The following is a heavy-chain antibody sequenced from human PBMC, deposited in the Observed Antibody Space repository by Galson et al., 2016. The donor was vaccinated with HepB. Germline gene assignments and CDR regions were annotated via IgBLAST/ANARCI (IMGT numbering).Heavy chain of an antibody. D-gene: IGHD1-7*01. CDR3: ARYNWKYAPGDT. CDR2: IKQDGSGI. V-gene: IGHV3-7*01. Sequence: SLRLSCAVSGSTFSTFWMSWVRQAPGKGLEWVANIKQDGSGIFYMDSVKGRFTISRDNAKNSLYLQMNSLRAEDTAVYYCARYNWKYAPGDTWGQGTLVTVSS. J-gene: IGHJ5*02. CDR1: GSTFSTFW.